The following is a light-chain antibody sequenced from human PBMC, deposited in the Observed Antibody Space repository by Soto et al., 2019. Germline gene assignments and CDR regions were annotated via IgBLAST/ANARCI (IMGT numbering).Light chain of an antibody. Sequence: DFQMTQSPSTLSASVGDRVTITCRASQSVRSWVAWFRQQSGRAPKLLIHTASILESGVPSRFSGSGSGTEFTLTISSLQPDDSGTYYCQQYHGSWTFGQGTKVEI. V-gene: IGKV1-5*03. J-gene: IGKJ1*01. CDR3: QQYHGSWT. CDR2: TAS. CDR1: QSVRSW.